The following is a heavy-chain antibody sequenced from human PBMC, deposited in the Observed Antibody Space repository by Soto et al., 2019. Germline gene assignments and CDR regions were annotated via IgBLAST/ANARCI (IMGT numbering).Heavy chain of an antibody. CDR2: ISYDGSNK. CDR1: GFTFSSYA. D-gene: IGHD3-22*01. Sequence: GSLRLSCAASGFTFSSYAMHWVRQAPGNGLEWVAVISYDGSNKYYADSVKGRFTISRDNSKNTLYLQVNSLRAEDTVVYYCAREHTYYYDRTPPPRFDYWGQGTLVTVSS. J-gene: IGHJ4*02. CDR3: AREHTYYYDRTPPPRFDY. V-gene: IGHV3-30-3*01.